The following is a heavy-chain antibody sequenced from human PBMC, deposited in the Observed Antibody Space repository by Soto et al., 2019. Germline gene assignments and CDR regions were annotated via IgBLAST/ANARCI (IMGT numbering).Heavy chain of an antibody. V-gene: IGHV3-49*03. CDR1: GFTFGDYA. CDR3: TRDQTYYYDSMVSSYYYYGRDV. CDR2: IRRKAYGGTT. Sequence: GGSLRLSCTASGFTFGDYAMSWFRQAPGKGLEWVGFIRRKAYGGTTEYAASVKVIFTISRDDSKSIAYLQMNSLKTEDTAVYYCTRDQTYYYDSMVSSYYYYGRDVWGQGTTVTVSS. D-gene: IGHD3-22*01. J-gene: IGHJ6*02.